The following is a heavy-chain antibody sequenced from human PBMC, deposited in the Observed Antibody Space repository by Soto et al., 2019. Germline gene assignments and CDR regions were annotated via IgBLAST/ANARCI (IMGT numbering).Heavy chain of an antibody. CDR2: INAGNGNT. CDR3: ARRSGYCYVDY. CDR1: GYTYTSYA. D-gene: IGHD3-22*01. J-gene: IGHJ4*02. Sequence: QVQLVQSGAEVKKPGASVKVSCKASGYTYTSYAMHWVRQAPGQRLEWMGWINAGNGNTKDSHKFQGRVTITRDTTASTAYMELTSLRSEDTAVYYCARRSGYCYVDYWGQGTLVTVSS. V-gene: IGHV1-3*01.